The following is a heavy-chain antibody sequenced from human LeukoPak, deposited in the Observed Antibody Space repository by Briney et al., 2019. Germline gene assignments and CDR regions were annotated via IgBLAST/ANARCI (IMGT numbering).Heavy chain of an antibody. CDR2: INHSGST. J-gene: IGHJ4*02. D-gene: IGHD1-26*01. Sequence: SETLSLTCAVYGGSFSGYYWSWIRQPPGKGLEWIGEINHSGSTNYNPSLKSRVTISVDTSKNQFSLKLSSVTAADTAVYYCARGGRRVDYWGQGTLVTVSS. CDR1: GGSFSGYY. V-gene: IGHV4-34*01. CDR3: ARGGRRVDY.